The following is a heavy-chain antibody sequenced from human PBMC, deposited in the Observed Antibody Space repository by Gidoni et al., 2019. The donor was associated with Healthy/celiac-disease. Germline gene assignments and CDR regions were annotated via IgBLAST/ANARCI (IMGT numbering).Heavy chain of an antibody. V-gene: IGHV3-23*01. D-gene: IGHD6-13*01. CDR1: GFTSSSYA. J-gene: IGHJ4*02. Sequence: EVQLLESGGGLVQPGGSLRLSCAASGFTSSSYAMSWVRQAPGKGLEWVSAICGSGGSTYYADSVEGRFTISSDNSKNPPYLQMNSLRAEDTAVYYCAKAGSLWQQLGYWDYWGQGTLVTVSS. CDR2: ICGSGGST. CDR3: AKAGSLWQQLGYWDY.